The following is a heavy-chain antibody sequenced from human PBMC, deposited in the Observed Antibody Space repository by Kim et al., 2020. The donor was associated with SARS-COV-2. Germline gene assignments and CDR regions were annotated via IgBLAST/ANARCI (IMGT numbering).Heavy chain of an antibody. CDR3: ARTSNGYYFDAFDI. V-gene: IGHV3-30*01. D-gene: IGHD3-22*01. J-gene: IGHJ3*02. Sequence: YADSVKGLFTISRDNSTNTLYLQRNSLRAEDTAVYYCARTSNGYYFDAFDIWGQGTMVTVSS.